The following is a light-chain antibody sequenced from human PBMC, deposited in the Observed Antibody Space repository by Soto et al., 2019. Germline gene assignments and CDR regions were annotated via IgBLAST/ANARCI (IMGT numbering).Light chain of an antibody. J-gene: IGKJ1*01. CDR1: QTISSW. V-gene: IGKV1-5*03. CDR3: QHYNSYSEA. Sequence: DIQMTQSPSTLSRSVGDRVTITCRASQTISSWLAWYQQKPGKAPKLLIYKASTLKSGVPSRFSGSGSGTEFTLTISSLQLDDFATYYCQHYNSYSEAFGQGTKVDIK. CDR2: KAS.